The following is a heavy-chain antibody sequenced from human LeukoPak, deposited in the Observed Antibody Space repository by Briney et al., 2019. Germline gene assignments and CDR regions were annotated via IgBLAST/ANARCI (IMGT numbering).Heavy chain of an antibody. Sequence: PGGSLRLSCAASGFTFSSYGMHWVRQAPGKGLEGVAFIRYDGSNKYYADSVKGRFTISRDNSKNTLYLQMNSLRAEDTAVYYCAKDRDIVVVPATFAFDYWGQGTLVTVSS. D-gene: IGHD2-2*01. V-gene: IGHV3-30*02. CDR2: IRYDGSNK. J-gene: IGHJ4*02. CDR3: AKDRDIVVVPATFAFDY. CDR1: GFTFSSYG.